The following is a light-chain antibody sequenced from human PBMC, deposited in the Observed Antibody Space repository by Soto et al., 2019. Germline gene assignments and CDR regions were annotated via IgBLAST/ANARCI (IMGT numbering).Light chain of an antibody. J-gene: IGKJ4*01. Sequence: ELVLTQSPGSLSLPPGARATISCRASQMITPCYSAWYQQKPGQAPRLLIYDASNRANGIPARFTGSGSGTDFTLTISSLEPEDFAVYFCQQRAGWPPTFGGGTKVEIK. CDR2: DAS. V-gene: IGKV3-11*01. CDR3: QQRAGWPPT. CDR1: QMITPCY.